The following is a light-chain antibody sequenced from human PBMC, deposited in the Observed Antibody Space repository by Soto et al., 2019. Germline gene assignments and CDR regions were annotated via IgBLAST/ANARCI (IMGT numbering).Light chain of an antibody. CDR1: SSNIGSKT. V-gene: IGLV1-44*01. Sequence: QSVLTQPPSASGTPGQRVTISCYGSSSNIGSKTVNWYQQLPGTAPKVLIYSNNQRPSGVPDRFSGSKSGTSGSLAISGLQSEDEADYYCAAWDDTLNGWVFGGGTKVTVL. CDR3: AAWDDTLNGWV. CDR2: SNN. J-gene: IGLJ3*02.